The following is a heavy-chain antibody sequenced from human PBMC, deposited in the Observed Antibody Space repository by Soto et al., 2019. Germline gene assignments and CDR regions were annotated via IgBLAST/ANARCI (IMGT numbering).Heavy chain of an antibody. CDR2: ISGSGGST. D-gene: IGHD5-12*01. V-gene: IGHV3-23*01. CDR3: AKGPVGDIVARRGHYYYHYMDV. CDR1: GFTFSSYA. J-gene: IGHJ6*03. Sequence: EVQLLESGGGLVQPGGSLRLSCAASGFTFSSYAMSWVRQAPGKGLEWVSAISGSGGSTYYADSVKGRFTISRDNSKNTLYLQMNSLRAEDTAVYYCAKGPVGDIVARRGHYYYHYMDVWGKGTKVNVSS.